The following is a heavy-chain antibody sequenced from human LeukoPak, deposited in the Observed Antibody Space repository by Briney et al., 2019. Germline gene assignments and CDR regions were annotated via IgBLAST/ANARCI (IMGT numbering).Heavy chain of an antibody. CDR1: GGSISSYY. V-gene: IGHV4-4*07. D-gene: IGHD3-10*01. CDR3: ARDQYYCGSGSWWFDP. CDR2: IYTSGST. Sequence: SETLSLTCTVSGGSISSYYWSWIRQPAGKGLEWIGRIYTSGSTNYNPSLKSRVTMSVDTSKNQFSLKLSSVTAADTAVYYCARDQYYCGSGSWWFDPWGQGTLVTVSS. J-gene: IGHJ5*02.